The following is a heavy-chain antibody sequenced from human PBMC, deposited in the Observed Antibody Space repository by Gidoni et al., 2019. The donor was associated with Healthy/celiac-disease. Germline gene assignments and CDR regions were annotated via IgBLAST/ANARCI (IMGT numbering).Heavy chain of an antibody. CDR2: IDPGDSYT. D-gene: IGHD2-15*01. J-gene: IGHJ3*02. V-gene: IGHV5-10-1*03. CDR3: ARMVPPSSGWWLSPPILHDAFDI. Sequence: EVQLVQSGAEVKKPGESLRISCKGSGYSCTSYWISWVRQMPGKRLEWMGRIDPGDSYTNYSPAFQGHVTISADQPLSTAYLQWSSLKASDTAMYYCARMVPPSSGWWLSPPILHDAFDIWGQGTMVTVSS. CDR1: GYSCTSYW.